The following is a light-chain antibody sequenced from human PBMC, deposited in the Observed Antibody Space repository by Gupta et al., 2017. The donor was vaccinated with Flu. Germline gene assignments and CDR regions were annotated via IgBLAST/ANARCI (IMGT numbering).Light chain of an antibody. CDR1: QSVRSY. CDR3: QQRSNLNM. V-gene: IGKV3-11*01. J-gene: IGKJ5*01. Sequence: SPATLSLSQGERATLSGRASQSVRSYLDWNQRKPGKATRLLSNDASNRATGSPARFRGSGFGTDFTLTMRSIEPQDIAVYYCQQRSNLNMFGQGTQLELQ. CDR2: DAS.